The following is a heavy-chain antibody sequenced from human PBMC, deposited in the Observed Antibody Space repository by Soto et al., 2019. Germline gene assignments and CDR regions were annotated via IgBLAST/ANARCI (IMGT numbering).Heavy chain of an antibody. J-gene: IGHJ4*02. CDR3: ARVGEGYNFGAVY. Sequence: QVQLVQSGAEVKEPGSSVKVSCTASGGGNLRDYRTTWVRRAPGQGLEWMGGIIPKLGSANYAQKFQGRVTITADESTNSVYMELRSLRSDDTAVYYCARVGEGYNFGAVYWGQGTPVTVSS. D-gene: IGHD5-12*01. V-gene: IGHV1-69*01. CDR2: IIPKLGSA. CDR1: GGGNLRDYR.